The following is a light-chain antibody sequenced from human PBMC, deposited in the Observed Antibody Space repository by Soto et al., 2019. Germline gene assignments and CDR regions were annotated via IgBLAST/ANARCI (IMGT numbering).Light chain of an antibody. Sequence: QSVLTQPPSVSGAPGQRVTISCTGSSSNIGAGYEVHWYQQLPGTAPKLLIYGNTNRPSGVPDRFSGSRSGTSASLTIPGLQAEDEADYYCQSYDTSLLRVFGGGTKLTVL. V-gene: IGLV1-40*01. CDR2: GNT. CDR3: QSYDTSLLRV. CDR1: SSNIGAGYE. J-gene: IGLJ3*02.